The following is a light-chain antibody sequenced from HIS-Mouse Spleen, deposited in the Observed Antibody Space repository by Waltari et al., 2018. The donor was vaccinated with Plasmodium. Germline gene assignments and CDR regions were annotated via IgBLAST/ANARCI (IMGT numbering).Light chain of an antibody. V-gene: IGLV3-25*03. J-gene: IGLJ3*02. Sequence: SYELTQPPPVSVSPGQTSRITCSGDALPKQYAYWYQQKPGQAPGLVIYKDSERPSGSPELFAGSSSGTTVRLGISRVQAEDEADCYCESSERRGIYWVCGGGTKRTVL. CDR1: ALPKQY. CDR2: KDS. CDR3: ESSERRGIYWV.